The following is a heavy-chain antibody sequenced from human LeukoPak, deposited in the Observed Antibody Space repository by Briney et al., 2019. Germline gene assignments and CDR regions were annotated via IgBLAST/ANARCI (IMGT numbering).Heavy chain of an antibody. Sequence: EASVKVSCKASGYTFTSYGISWVRQAPGQGLEWMGWISAYNGNTNYAQKLQGRVTMTTDTSTSTAYMELRSLRSDDTAVYYCARVLSDYGDYGGWFGPWGQGTLVTVSS. J-gene: IGHJ5*02. V-gene: IGHV1-18*01. CDR3: ARVLSDYGDYGGWFGP. CDR2: ISAYNGNT. CDR1: GYTFTSYG. D-gene: IGHD4-17*01.